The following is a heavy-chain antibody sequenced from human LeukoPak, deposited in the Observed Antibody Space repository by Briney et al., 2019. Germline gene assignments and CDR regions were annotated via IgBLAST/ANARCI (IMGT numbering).Heavy chain of an antibody. CDR1: GYTFTSYG. CDR3: ARTRGSHISMAYLDY. D-gene: IGHD2/OR15-2a*01. Sequence: ASVKVSCKASGYTFTSYGIFWVRQAPGQGLEWMGWVSPYNGNPNYAQKFQGRVTVTRDTSISTAYMELSSLRSDDTAVYYCARTRGSHISMAYLDYWGQGTLVTVSS. CDR2: VSPYNGNP. V-gene: IGHV1-18*01. J-gene: IGHJ4*02.